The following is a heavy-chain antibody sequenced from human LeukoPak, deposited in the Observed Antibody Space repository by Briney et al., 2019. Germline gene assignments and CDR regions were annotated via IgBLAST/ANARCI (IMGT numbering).Heavy chain of an antibody. J-gene: IGHJ4*02. CDR2: IYYSAST. Sequence: SETLSLNCTVSGGSISSSSYYWGWIRQPPGKGLEWIGSIYYSASTYYNPSLKSRVTISVDTSKTQFSLKLSSVTAADTAVSYFASPVAGTGGDDYWGQGTLVTVSS. CDR3: ASPVAGTGGDDY. D-gene: IGHD6-19*01. CDR1: GGSISSSSYY. V-gene: IGHV4-39*01.